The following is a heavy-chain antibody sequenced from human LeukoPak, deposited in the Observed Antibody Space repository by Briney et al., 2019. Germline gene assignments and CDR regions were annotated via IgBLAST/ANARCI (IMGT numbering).Heavy chain of an antibody. CDR3: AREGYYYDSSGSPL. D-gene: IGHD3-22*01. CDR2: IYTSGST. J-gene: IGHJ4*02. CDR1: GGSISSYY. V-gene: IGHV4-4*07. Sequence: SETLSLTCTVSGGSISSYYWSWIRQPAGKGPEWIGRIYTSGSTNYNPSLKSRVTMSVDTSKNQFSLKLSSVTAADTAVYYCAREGYYYDSSGSPLWGQGTLVTVSS.